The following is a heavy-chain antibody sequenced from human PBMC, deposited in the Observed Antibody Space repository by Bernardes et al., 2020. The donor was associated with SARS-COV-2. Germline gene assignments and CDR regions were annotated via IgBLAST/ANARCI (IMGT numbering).Heavy chain of an antibody. D-gene: IGHD3-10*01. Sequence: APVKVFCKTSGYTFTSYEINWVRQSSGQGLEWMGWMNHNSGNTGYAQKFQGRVTMTRDTYIPTAYMELSGLRSEDTALDYCARERSYGSGSYEFDPWGQGTLVIVSS. CDR2: MNHNSGNT. CDR1: GYTFTSYE. J-gene: IGHJ5*02. CDR3: ARERSYGSGSYEFDP. V-gene: IGHV1-8*01.